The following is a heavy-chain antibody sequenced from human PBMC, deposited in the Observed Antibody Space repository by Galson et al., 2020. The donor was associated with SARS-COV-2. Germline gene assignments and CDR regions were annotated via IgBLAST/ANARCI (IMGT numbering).Heavy chain of an antibody. CDR1: GDTVSSNSAA. V-gene: IGHV6-1*01. Sequence: SQTLSLTCVISGDTVSSNSAAWNWVRQSPSRGLEWLGRTYYRSKWYNDYAVSVRGRITINPDTSKNQFSLQLNSVTPDDTAIYYCARDHYYSFDYWGQGALVTDSS. J-gene: IGHJ4*02. CDR3: ARDHYYSFDY. CDR2: TYYRSKWYN. D-gene: IGHD3-22*01.